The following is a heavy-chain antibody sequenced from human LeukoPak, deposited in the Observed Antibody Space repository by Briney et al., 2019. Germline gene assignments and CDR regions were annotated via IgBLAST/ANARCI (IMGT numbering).Heavy chain of an antibody. D-gene: IGHD3-10*01. CDR1: GFTFSSFW. V-gene: IGHV3-7*05. CDR3: TRDRGSQDY. CDR2: IKQDGSEK. J-gene: IGHJ4*02. Sequence: PGGSLRLSCAASGFTFSSFWMTWVRQAPGKGLEWVANIKQDGSEKYYVDSVKGRFTISRDNAMSSLYLQMNSLRAEDAAVYYCTRDRGSQDYWGQGALVTVSS.